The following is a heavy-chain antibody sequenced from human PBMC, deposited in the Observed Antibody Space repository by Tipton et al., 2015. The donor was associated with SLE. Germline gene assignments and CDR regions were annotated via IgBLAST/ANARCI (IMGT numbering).Heavy chain of an antibody. Sequence: SLRLSCAASGFIFSTYAMSWVRQAPGEGLEWVSTISGGGGSTYYADSVQGRFTISRDNSKNTLYLQMNSLRAEDTAVYYCTRDADYSSGWYPSLFDWGQGTLVTVSS. J-gene: IGHJ4*02. V-gene: IGHV3-23*01. CDR3: TRDADYSSGWYPSLFD. D-gene: IGHD6-19*01. CDR1: GFIFSTYA. CDR2: ISGGGGST.